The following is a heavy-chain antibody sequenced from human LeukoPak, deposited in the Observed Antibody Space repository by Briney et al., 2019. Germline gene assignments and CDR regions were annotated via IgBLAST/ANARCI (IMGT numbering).Heavy chain of an antibody. J-gene: IGHJ4*02. CDR2: INPNSGGT. V-gene: IGHV1-2*02. Sequence: ASVKVSCKASGYTFTGYYMHWVRQAPGQGLEWMGWINPNSGGTNYAQKFQGRVTMTRDTSISTAYMELSRLRSDDTAVYYCARDGDYDILTGYYQFDYWGQGTLVTVSS. CDR1: GYTFTGYY. D-gene: IGHD3-9*01. CDR3: ARDGDYDILTGYYQFDY.